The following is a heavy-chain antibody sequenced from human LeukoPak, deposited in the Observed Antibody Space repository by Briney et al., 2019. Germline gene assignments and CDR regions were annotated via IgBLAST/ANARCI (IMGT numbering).Heavy chain of an antibody. CDR2: IYYSGST. CDR3: ARQLGFLSNWFDP. CDR1: GGTISSSSYY. V-gene: IGHV4-39*01. D-gene: IGHD2-15*01. J-gene: IGHJ5*02. Sequence: SETLSLTCTVSGGTISSSSYYWGWIRQPPGKGLEWIGSIYYSGSTYYNPSLKSRVTISVDTSKNQFSLELSSVTAADAAVYYCARQLGFLSNWFDPWGQGTLVTVSS.